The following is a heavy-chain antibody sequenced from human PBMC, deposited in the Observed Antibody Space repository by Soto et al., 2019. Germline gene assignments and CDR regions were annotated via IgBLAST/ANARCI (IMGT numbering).Heavy chain of an antibody. V-gene: IGHV1-69*12. J-gene: IGHJ6*02. CDR2: IIPIFGTA. D-gene: IGHD5-18*01. CDR3: ARDHVETAMPYGMDV. CDR1: GGTFSSYA. Sequence: QVQLVQSGAEVKKPGSSVKVSCKASGGTFSSYAISWVRQAPGQGLEWMGGIIPIFGTANYAQKFQGRVTTTADESTSTAYMALSSLRAEDTAVYYCARDHVETAMPYGMDVWGQGTTVTVSS.